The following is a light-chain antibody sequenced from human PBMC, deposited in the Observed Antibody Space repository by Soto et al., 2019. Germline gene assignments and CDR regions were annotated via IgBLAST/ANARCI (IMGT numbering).Light chain of an antibody. CDR3: SSYAGSSNV. J-gene: IGLJ1*01. CDR1: SSDVGSYNY. CDR2: EVN. V-gene: IGLV2-8*01. Sequence: QSALTQPTSAYGSPGQSVAISCTGTSSDVGSYNYVSWYQQHPGKAPKLMIYEVNKRPSGVPDRFSGSKSGNTASLTVSGLQAEDEADYYCSSYAGSSNVFGTGTKVTVL.